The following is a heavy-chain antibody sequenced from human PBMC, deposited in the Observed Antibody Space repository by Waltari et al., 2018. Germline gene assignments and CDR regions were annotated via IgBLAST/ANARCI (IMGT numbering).Heavy chain of an antibody. CDR2: ISSSSSTI. CDR3: ARGVYDFWSGDFPLWFDP. CDR1: GFTFSSYS. Sequence: EVQLVESGGGLVQPGGSLRLSCAASGFTFSSYSMNWVRQAPGKVLEWVSYISSSSSTIYDAGAGKGRFPISRENAKNSLYLQMNSLRDEDTAVYYCARGVYDFWSGDFPLWFDPWGQGTLVTVSS. V-gene: IGHV3-48*02. D-gene: IGHD3-3*01. J-gene: IGHJ5*02.